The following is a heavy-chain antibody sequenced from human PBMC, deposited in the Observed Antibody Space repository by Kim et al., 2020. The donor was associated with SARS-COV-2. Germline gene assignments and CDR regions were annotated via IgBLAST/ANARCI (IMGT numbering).Heavy chain of an antibody. Sequence: SETLSLTCTVSGGSVSSGSYYWSWIRQPPGKGLEWIGYIYYSGSTNYNPSLKSRVTISVDTSKNQFSLKLSSVTAADTAVYYCARGGASGYFPPKAVWFDPWSQGTLVTVSS. J-gene: IGHJ5*02. CDR1: GGSVSSGSYY. D-gene: IGHD3-22*01. CDR3: ARGGASGYFPPKAVWFDP. V-gene: IGHV4-61*01. CDR2: IYYSGST.